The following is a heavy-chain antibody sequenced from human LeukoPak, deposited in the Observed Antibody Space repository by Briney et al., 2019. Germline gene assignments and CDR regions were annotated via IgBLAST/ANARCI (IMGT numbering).Heavy chain of an antibody. J-gene: IGHJ5*02. D-gene: IGHD6-13*01. V-gene: IGHV4-59*01. Sequence: SETLSLTCTVSGGSISGYYWSWIRQPPGKGLEWIGSINYSGSTNYNPSLKSRVTISVDTSKNQFSLKLSSVTAADTAVYYCARGCSAGTPHNWFDPWGQGTLVTVSS. CDR3: ARGCSAGTPHNWFDP. CDR2: INYSGST. CDR1: GGSISGYY.